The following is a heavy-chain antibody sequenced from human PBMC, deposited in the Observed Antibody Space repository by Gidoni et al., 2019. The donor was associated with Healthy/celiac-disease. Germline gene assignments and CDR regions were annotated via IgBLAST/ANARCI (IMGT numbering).Heavy chain of an antibody. V-gene: IGHV4-39*01. CDR2: IYYSGST. J-gene: IGHJ4*02. CDR1: GGSTRSRSNY. D-gene: IGHD5-18*01. CDR3: ARLSWIQLWAGDY. Sequence: QRQLQESGPGVVRPTETLSHTGPVTGGSTRSRSNYWGWIRQPPGKGLEWIGSIYYSGSTYYNPSLQSRVTISVDTSKNQFSLKLSSVTAADTAVYYCARLSWIQLWAGDYWGQGTLVTVSS.